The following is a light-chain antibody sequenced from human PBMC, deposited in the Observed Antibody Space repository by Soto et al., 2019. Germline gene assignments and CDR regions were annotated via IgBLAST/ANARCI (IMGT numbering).Light chain of an antibody. CDR3: QSRDT. Sequence: EIVLTQSPGTLSLSPGERATLSCRASQSVSSSYLAWYQQKPGQAPRLLIYGASSRATGIPDRFSGSGSGTDFTLTISRLEPEDFAVYYCQSRDTFGQWTRLEIK. V-gene: IGKV3-20*01. CDR1: QSVSSSY. J-gene: IGKJ5*01. CDR2: GAS.